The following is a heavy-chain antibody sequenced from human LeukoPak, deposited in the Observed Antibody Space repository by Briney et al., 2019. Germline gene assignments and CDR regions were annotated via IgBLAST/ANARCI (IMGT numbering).Heavy chain of an antibody. V-gene: IGHV3-30-3*01. D-gene: IGHD2-2*01. Sequence: GRSLRLSCAASGFTFSSYAMHWVRQAPGKGLEWVAVISYDGSNKYYADSVKGRFTISRDNSKNTLYLQMNSLRAEDTAVYYCARSVVFGIRYCSSTSCPMDYWGQGTLVTVSS. J-gene: IGHJ4*02. CDR3: ARSVVFGIRYCSSTSCPMDY. CDR1: GFTFSSYA. CDR2: ISYDGSNK.